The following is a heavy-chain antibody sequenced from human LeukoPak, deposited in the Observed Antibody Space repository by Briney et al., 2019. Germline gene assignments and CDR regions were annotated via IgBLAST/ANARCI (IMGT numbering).Heavy chain of an antibody. Sequence: GGSLRLSCAASGFTFSSYSMSWVRQAPGKGLEWVSAISGSGGSTYYADSVKGRFTISRDNSKNTLYLQMNSLRTEDTAVYYCAKDHAGPTVRYFDYWGQGTLVTVSS. CDR2: ISGSGGST. D-gene: IGHD1-1*01. J-gene: IGHJ4*02. CDR1: GFTFSSYS. V-gene: IGHV3-23*01. CDR3: AKDHAGPTVRYFDY.